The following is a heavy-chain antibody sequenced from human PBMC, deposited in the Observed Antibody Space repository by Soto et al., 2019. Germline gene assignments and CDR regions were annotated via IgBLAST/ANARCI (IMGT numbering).Heavy chain of an antibody. J-gene: IGHJ4*02. CDR2: INHSGST. CDR3: AIYLYSNGEQGDHYAY. Sequence: ASETLSLTCAVYGGSFSGYYWTWIRQPPGTGLEWIGEINHSGSTNYNPSLKSRVTISVDTSKNQFSLKLTSVTAADTAVYYCAIYLYSNGEQGDHYAYWSRGTLVTVSS. CDR1: GGSFSGYY. D-gene: IGHD6-25*01. V-gene: IGHV4-34*01.